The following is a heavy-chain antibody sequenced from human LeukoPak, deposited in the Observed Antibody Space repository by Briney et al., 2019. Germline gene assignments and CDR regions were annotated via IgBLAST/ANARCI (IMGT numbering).Heavy chain of an antibody. CDR3: ARHRADIVVVPAAMTWFDP. CDR1: GGSISSSSYY. J-gene: IGHJ5*02. V-gene: IGHV4-39*01. D-gene: IGHD2-2*01. CDR2: ICYSGST. Sequence: PSETLSLTCTVSGGSISSSSYYWGWIRQPPGNGLEWIGSICYSGSTYYNPSLKSRVTISVDTSKNQFSLKLSSVTAADTAVYYCARHRADIVVVPAAMTWFDPWGQGTLVTVSS.